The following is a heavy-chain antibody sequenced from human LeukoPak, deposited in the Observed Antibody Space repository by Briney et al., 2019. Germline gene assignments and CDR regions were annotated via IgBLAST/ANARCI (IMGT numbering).Heavy chain of an antibody. Sequence: ASVKVSCKASGYTFTSYGISWVRQAPGQGLEWMGWISAYNGNTNYAQKLQGRVTMTTDTSTSTAYMELRSLRSDDTAVYYCARVWGYDFWSGRELNTFDYWGQGTLVTVSS. CDR1: GYTFTSYG. J-gene: IGHJ4*02. D-gene: IGHD3-3*01. V-gene: IGHV1-18*01. CDR3: ARVWGYDFWSGRELNTFDY. CDR2: ISAYNGNT.